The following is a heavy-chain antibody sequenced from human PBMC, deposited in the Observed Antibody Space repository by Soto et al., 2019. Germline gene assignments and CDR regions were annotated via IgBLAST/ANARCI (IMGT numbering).Heavy chain of an antibody. CDR3: ARDGGILQDFDY. D-gene: IGHD3-16*01. V-gene: IGHV1-18*01. J-gene: IGHJ4*02. Sequence: ASVKVSCKASGYTFTSYGISWVRQAPGQGLEWMGWISAYNGNTNYSQKLQGRVTMTRDTSASTAYMELSSLRSEDTAVYYCARDGGILQDFDYWGQGTLVTVSS. CDR1: GYTFTSYG. CDR2: ISAYNGNT.